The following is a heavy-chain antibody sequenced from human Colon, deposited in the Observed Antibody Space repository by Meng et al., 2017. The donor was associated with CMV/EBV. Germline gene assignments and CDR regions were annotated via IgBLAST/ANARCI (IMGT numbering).Heavy chain of an antibody. V-gene: IGHV3-53*05. Sequence: GESLKISCAASGFTVSSNYMSWVRQAPGKGLEWVSVFYSGNTTDYADSLKGRFTVSRDNSKNTLYLQMNSLRVEDTAIYYCARGRRYCPNSRCYFFDHWGQGTLVTVSS. D-gene: IGHD2-8*01. CDR3: ARGRRYCPNSRCYFFDH. CDR2: FYSGNTT. J-gene: IGHJ4*02. CDR1: GFTVSSNY.